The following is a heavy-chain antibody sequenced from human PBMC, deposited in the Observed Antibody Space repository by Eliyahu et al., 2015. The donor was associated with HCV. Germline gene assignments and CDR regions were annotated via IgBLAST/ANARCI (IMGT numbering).Heavy chain of an antibody. J-gene: IGHJ1*01. D-gene: IGHD3-22*01. CDR1: GGXISSSSYY. CDR3: ARSLSDRGYYSVVGYFQH. Sequence: QLQLQESGPGLVKPSETLSLTCTVSGGXISSSSYYWGWIRQPPGKGLEWIGSIYYSGSTYYNPSLKSRVTISVDTSKNQFSLKLSSVTAADTAVYYCARSLSDRGYYSVVGYFQHWGQGTLVTVSS. CDR2: IYYSGST. V-gene: IGHV4-39*01.